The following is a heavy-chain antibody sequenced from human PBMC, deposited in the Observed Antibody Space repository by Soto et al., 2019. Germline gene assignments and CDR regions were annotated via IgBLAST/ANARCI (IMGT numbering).Heavy chain of an antibody. CDR3: AREGPRPYYYYGIDG. CDR2: ISTYNGDA. Sequence: QAQLEQSGAEVKKPGASVKVSCKSSGYTFSTSGISWVRQAPGQGLAWMGWISTYNGDANSAQRFQGRVTMTTDTSTSTTFMELRSLRSDDTAVYYCAREGPRPYYYYGIDGWGQGTTVTVSS. D-gene: IGHD6-6*01. J-gene: IGHJ6*02. V-gene: IGHV1-18*01. CDR1: GYTFSTSG.